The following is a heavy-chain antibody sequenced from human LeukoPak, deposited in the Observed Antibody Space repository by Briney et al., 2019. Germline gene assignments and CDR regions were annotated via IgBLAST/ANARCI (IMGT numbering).Heavy chain of an antibody. CDR1: GYTFTSYA. J-gene: IGHJ5*02. CDR2: INAGDGNT. CDR3: ARVVGALDGWFDP. V-gene: IGHV1-3*03. D-gene: IGHD1-26*01. Sequence: ASVKVSCKASGYTFTSYAMHWVRQAPGQRLEWMGWINAGDGNTKYSQEFQGRVTITRDTSASTAYMELNSLRSEDMAVYYCARVVGALDGWFDPWGQGTLVTVSS.